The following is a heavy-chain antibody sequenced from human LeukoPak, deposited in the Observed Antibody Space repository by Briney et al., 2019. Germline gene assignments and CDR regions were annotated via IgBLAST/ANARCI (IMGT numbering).Heavy chain of an antibody. Sequence: PGGSLRLSSAASGVPSVTYLMHWVRQAPGKGLGWVSHLNTDGSSPTYGDSAKGRFTVSRDNAKNTLFLQLNSLRVEDTAVYYCARGKAEPAGIEYWGQGTLVRVSS. CDR2: LNTDGSSP. V-gene: IGHV3-74*01. CDR3: ARGKAEPAGIEY. CDR1: GVPSVTYL. D-gene: IGHD2-2*01. J-gene: IGHJ4*02.